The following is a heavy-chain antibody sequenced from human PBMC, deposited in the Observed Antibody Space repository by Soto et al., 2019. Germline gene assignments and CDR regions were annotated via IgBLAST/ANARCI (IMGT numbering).Heavy chain of an antibody. D-gene: IGHD3-3*01. J-gene: IGHJ5*02. CDR2: IYYSGST. Sequence: SETLSLTCTVSGGSISSYYWSWIRQPPGKGLEWIGYIYYSGSTNYNPSLKSRVTISVDTSKNQFSLKLSSVTAADTAVYYCARHIATSNYDFWRGWFDPWGQGTLVTVSS. V-gene: IGHV4-59*08. CDR3: ARHIATSNYDFWRGWFDP. CDR1: GGSISSYY.